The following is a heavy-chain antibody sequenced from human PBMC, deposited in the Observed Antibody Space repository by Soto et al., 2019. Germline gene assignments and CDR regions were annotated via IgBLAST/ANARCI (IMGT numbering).Heavy chain of an antibody. D-gene: IGHD7-27*01. CDR2: ISYDGSNK. V-gene: IGHV3-30*03. CDR1: GFTFSSYG. J-gene: IGHJ3*02. Sequence: GGSLRLSCAASGFTFSSYGMHWVRQAPGKGLEWVAVISYDGSNKYYADSVKGRFTISRDNSKNTLYLQMNSLRAEDTAVYYCMTGDPNDAFDIWGQGTMVTVSS. CDR3: MTGDPNDAFDI.